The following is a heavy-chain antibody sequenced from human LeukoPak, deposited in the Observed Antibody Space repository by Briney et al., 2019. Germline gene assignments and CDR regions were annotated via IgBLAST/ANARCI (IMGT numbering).Heavy chain of an antibody. CDR1: GYTFTGYY. Sequence: ASVKVSCKASGYTFTGYYMHWVRQAPGQGLEWMGWINPNSGGTNYAQKFQGRVTMTRDTSISTAYMELSRLRSDDTAVYYCARGYYDSSGYRGGDIWGQGTMVTVSS. CDR3: ARGYYDSSGYRGGDI. J-gene: IGHJ3*02. V-gene: IGHV1-2*02. D-gene: IGHD3-22*01. CDR2: INPNSGGT.